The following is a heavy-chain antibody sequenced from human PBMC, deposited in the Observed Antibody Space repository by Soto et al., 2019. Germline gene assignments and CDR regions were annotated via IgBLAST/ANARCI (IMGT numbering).Heavy chain of an antibody. CDR1: GGTFSGYY. V-gene: IGHV4-34*01. J-gene: IGHJ6*02. Sequence: SETLSLTCAVYGGTFSGYYCSWIRQPPGKGLEWIGEINHSGSNNYNPSLKSRVTRSVDTSEKQCSLKLSSVTAADTAVYYCASGKRMLHYYYDYGMDVWGQGTTVNVAS. D-gene: IGHD2-8*01. CDR2: INHSGSN. CDR3: ASGKRMLHYYYDYGMDV.